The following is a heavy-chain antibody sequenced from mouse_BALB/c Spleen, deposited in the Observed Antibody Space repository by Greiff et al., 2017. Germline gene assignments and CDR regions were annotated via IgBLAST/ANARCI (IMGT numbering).Heavy chain of an antibody. CDR3: AREAYYAMDY. Sequence: VQGVESGAELARPGASVKLSCKASGYTFTSYWMQWVKQRPGQGLEWIGAIYPGDGDTRYTQKFKGKATLTADKSSSTAYMQLSSLASEDSAVYYCAREAYYAMDYWGQGTSVTVSS. CDR1: GYTFTSYW. J-gene: IGHJ4*01. CDR2: IYPGDGDT. V-gene: IGHV1-87*01.